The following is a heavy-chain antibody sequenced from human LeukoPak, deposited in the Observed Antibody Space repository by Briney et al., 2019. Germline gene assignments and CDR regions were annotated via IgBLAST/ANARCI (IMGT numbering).Heavy chain of an antibody. CDR1: GFTFTSSA. CDR2: IVVGSGNT. J-gene: IGHJ4*02. CDR3: AAVEYSYGSLEYYFDY. Sequence: SVKVSCKASGFTFTSSAMQWVRQARGQRLEWIGWIVVGSGNTNYAQKFQERVTITRDMSTSTAYMELSGLRSEDTAVYYCAAVEYSYGSLEYYFDYWGQGTLVTVSS. V-gene: IGHV1-58*02. D-gene: IGHD5-18*01.